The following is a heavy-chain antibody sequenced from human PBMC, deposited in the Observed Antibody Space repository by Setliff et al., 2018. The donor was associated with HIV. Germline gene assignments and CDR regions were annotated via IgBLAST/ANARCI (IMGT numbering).Heavy chain of an antibody. J-gene: IGHJ4*02. D-gene: IGHD3-22*01. V-gene: IGHV3-49*04. CDR1: GFTFSGYG. CDR2: IRSKAYGGTT. CDR3: STYRYYYDTTGVDY. Sequence: GGSLRLSCAASGFTFSGYGMHWVRQAPGKGLEWVGFIRSKAYGGTTEYAASVKGRFTISRDDSKSIAYLQMNSLKTEDTAVYYCSTYRYYYDTTGVDYWGQGTLVTVSS.